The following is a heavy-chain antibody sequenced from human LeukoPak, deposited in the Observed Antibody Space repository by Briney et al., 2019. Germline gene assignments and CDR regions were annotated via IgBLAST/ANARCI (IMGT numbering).Heavy chain of an antibody. V-gene: IGHV1-8*01. J-gene: IGHJ5*02. CDR2: MNPNSGNT. CDR1: GYTFTSYD. CDR3: ARGDILTGYRQS. Sequence: ASVKVSCKASGYTFTSYDINWVRQAPGQGLEWMGWMNPNSGNTGYAQKFQGRVTMTRNTSISTAYMELSSLRSEDTAVYYCARGDILTGYRQSWGQGTLVTVSS. D-gene: IGHD3-9*01.